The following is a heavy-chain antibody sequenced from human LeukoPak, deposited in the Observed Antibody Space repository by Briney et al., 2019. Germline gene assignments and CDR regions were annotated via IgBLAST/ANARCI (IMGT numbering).Heavy chain of an antibody. J-gene: IGHJ4*02. V-gene: IGHV1-69*04. Sequence: GSSVQVSCKASGGTFSSYAISWVRQAPGQGLEGMGRIIPIFGIANYAQKFQGRVTITADKSTSTAYMELSSLRSEDTAVYYCARCSAGQLWEFTSFDYWGQGTLVTVSS. CDR3: ARCSAGQLWEFTSFDY. CDR2: IIPIFGIA. CDR1: GGTFSSYA. D-gene: IGHD5-18*01.